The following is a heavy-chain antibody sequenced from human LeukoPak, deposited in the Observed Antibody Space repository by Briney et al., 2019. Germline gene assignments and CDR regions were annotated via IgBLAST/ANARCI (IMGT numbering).Heavy chain of an antibody. Sequence: GGSLRLSCAASGFSFNPYAMNWVRQAPGKGLEWVSGISGGGDRTYYADSVKGRFTISRDNSKNTLYLQMNSLRAEDTAIYYCTFPRLGNYYQPLDYWGPGTLVTVSS. V-gene: IGHV3-23*01. CDR1: GFSFNPYA. CDR3: TFPRLGNYYQPLDY. CDR2: ISGGGDRT. D-gene: IGHD3-10*01. J-gene: IGHJ4*02.